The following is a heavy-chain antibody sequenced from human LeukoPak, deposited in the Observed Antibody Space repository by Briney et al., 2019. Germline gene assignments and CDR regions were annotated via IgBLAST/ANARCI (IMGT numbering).Heavy chain of an antibody. V-gene: IGHV1-3*01. J-gene: IGHJ4*02. CDR3: ARGSSSWYFDY. Sequence: ASVTVSCMASGYTFTSYAMHWVRQAPGQRLEWMGWINAGNGNTKYSQKFQGRVTITRDTSASTAYMELSSLRSEDTAVYYCARGSSSWYFDYWGQGTLVTGSS. CDR2: INAGNGNT. D-gene: IGHD6-13*01. CDR1: GYTFTSYA.